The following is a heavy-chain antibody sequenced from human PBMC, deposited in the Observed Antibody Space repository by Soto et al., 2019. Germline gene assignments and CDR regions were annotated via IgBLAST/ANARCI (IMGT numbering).Heavy chain of an antibody. J-gene: IGHJ5*02. Sequence: ASVKVSCTASGNTVPNYAIHWVRRAPGQRLEWMGWINGGNGNTYYSEHFQGRVTFTRDTSAGTVYMQLSSLTSEDTAVYYCARDPSSGAALGDNWFDPWGQGTLVTVSS. D-gene: IGHD3-10*01. V-gene: IGHV1-3*01. CDR1: GNTVPNYA. CDR3: ARDPSSGAALGDNWFDP. CDR2: INGGNGNT.